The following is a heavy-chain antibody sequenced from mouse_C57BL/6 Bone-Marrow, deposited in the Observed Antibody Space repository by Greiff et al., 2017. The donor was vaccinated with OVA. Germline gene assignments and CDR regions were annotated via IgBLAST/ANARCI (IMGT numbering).Heavy chain of an antibody. CDR3: ARSAILGDAMDY. CDR1: GYTFTDYN. V-gene: IGHV1-18*01. D-gene: IGHD1-3*01. CDR2: INPNNGGT. Sequence: VQLQQSGPELVKPGASVKIPCKASGYTFTDYNMDWVKQSHGKSLEWIGDINPNNGGTIYNQKFKGKATLTVDKSSSTAYMELRSLTSEDTAVYYCARSAILGDAMDYWGQGTSVTVSS. J-gene: IGHJ4*01.